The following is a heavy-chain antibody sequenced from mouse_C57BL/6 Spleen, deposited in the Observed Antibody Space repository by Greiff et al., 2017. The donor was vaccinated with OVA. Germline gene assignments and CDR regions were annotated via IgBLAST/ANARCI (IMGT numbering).Heavy chain of an antibody. D-gene: IGHD4-1*01. CDR2: IYPGDGDT. CDR3: ARSELAPFDY. CDR1: GYAFSSSW. J-gene: IGHJ2*01. Sequence: VQLQQSGPELVKPGASVKISCKASGYAFSSSWMNWVKQRPGKGLEWIGRIYPGDGDTNYNGKFKGKATLTADKSSSTAYMQLSSLTSEDSAVYFCARSELAPFDYWGQGTTLTVSS. V-gene: IGHV1-82*01.